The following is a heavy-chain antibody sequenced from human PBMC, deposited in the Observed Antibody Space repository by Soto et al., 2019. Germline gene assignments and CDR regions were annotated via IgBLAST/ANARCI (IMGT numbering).Heavy chain of an antibody. CDR2: IYNSGRGST. V-gene: IGHV4-59*08. D-gene: IGHD3-3*01. J-gene: IGHJ4*02. CDR3: ARHPSSITIFGGFDY. Sequence: PSETLSLTCSVSGSSMTTYYWHWIRQAPGKGLEWIGFIYNSGRGSTGSNPSLSSRVTFSIETSKNQFSLKLNSVTAADTAVYYCARHPSSITIFGGFDYWGQGTLVTVSS. CDR1: GSSMTTYY.